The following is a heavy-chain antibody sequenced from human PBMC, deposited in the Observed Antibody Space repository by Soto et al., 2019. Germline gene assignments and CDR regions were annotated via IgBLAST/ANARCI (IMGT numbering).Heavy chain of an antibody. V-gene: IGHV4-31*03. CDR1: GGSISSGGYY. CDR2: IYYSGST. D-gene: IGHD3-10*01. Sequence: PSETLSLTCTVSGGSISSGGYYWSWIRQHPGKGLEWIGYIYYSGSTYYNPSLKSRVTISVDTSKNQFSLKLSSVTAADTAVYYCARERNTDYYGSGSYFDYWGQGTLVTVSS. J-gene: IGHJ4*02. CDR3: ARERNTDYYGSGSYFDY.